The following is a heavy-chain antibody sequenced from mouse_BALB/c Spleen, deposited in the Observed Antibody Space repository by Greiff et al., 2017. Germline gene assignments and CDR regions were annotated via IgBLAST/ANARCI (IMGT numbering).Heavy chain of an antibody. V-gene: IGHV5-6-2*01. Sequence: EVKLMESGGGLVKLGGSLKLSCAASGFTFSSYYMSWVRQTPEKRLELVAAINSNGGSTYYPDTVKGRFTISRDNAKNTLYLQMSSLKSEDTALYYCARRRWDGGAFDYWGQGTTLTVSS. D-gene: IGHD4-1*01. CDR1: GFTFSSYY. J-gene: IGHJ2*01. CDR2: INSNGGST. CDR3: ARRRWDGGAFDY.